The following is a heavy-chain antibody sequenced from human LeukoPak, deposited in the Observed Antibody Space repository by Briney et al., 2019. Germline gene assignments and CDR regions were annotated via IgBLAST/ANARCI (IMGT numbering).Heavy chain of an antibody. J-gene: IGHJ4*02. Sequence: GGSLRLSCAASGFIFSSYSMNWVRQAPGKGLEWVSSISSSSSYIYYADSVKGRFTISRDNAKNSLYLQMNSLRAEDTAVYYCARGKESDNFDYWGQGTLVTVSS. CDR1: GFIFSSYS. CDR2: ISSSSSYI. V-gene: IGHV3-21*01. CDR3: ARGKESDNFDY. D-gene: IGHD3-9*01.